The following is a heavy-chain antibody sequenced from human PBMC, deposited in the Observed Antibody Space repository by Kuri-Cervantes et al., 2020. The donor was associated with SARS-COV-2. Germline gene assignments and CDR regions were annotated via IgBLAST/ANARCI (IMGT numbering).Heavy chain of an antibody. J-gene: IGHJ6*03. V-gene: IGHV1-69*13. CDR3: GRGRLRGVPNYYYYYMEV. CDR1: GGTFNNQC. Sequence: SVKVSCKDSGGTFNNQCISWVRQAPGQGLEWMGGIIPMFGTVKYAQKFQGRLTVTADDSTSIAYMELSSLSSEDTAVYYCGRGRLRGVPNYYYYYMEVWGKGTTVTVSS. CDR2: IIPMFGTV. D-gene: IGHD3-10*01.